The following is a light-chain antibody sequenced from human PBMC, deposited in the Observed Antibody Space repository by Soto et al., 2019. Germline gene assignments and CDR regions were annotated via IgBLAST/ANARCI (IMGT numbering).Light chain of an antibody. V-gene: IGKV3-15*01. J-gene: IGKJ4*01. CDR1: QSVSSN. Sequence: EIVMTQSPATLSVSPGERATLSCRASQSVSSNLAWYQQKPGQAPRLLIYGASTSATGIPARCSGSGSGTEFTLTIRSLQSEDFAVYYCQQNNNWPPLTFGGGTKVEIK. CDR2: GAS. CDR3: QQNNNWPPLT.